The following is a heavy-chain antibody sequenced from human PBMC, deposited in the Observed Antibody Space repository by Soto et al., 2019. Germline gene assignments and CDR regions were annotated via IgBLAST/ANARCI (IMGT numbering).Heavy chain of an antibody. CDR1: GYTFTTHV. D-gene: IGHD3-16*02. CDR3: ARDSLGNVDF. Sequence: ASVKVSCKASGYTFTTHVMHWVRQAPGQRLEWMGWIDAGNGNTRYSQNFQGRVTITRDTSASTAYMEVSSLRSEDTAVYYCARDSLGNVDFWGQGTLVTVSS. CDR2: IDAGNGNT. J-gene: IGHJ4*02. V-gene: IGHV1-3*01.